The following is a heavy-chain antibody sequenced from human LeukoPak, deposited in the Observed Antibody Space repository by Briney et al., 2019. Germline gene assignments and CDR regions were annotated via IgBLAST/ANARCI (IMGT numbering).Heavy chain of an antibody. CDR1: GFTFSSYG. J-gene: IGHJ4*02. CDR2: ISSSSSTI. V-gene: IGHV3-48*01. D-gene: IGHD3-22*01. Sequence: GGSLRLSCAASGFTFSSYGMHWVRQAPGKGLEWVSYISSSSSTIYYADSVKGRFTISRDNAKNSLYLQMNSLRAEDTAVYYCARPFWYYDSSGPKQKFSYYFDYWGQGTLVTVSS. CDR3: ARPFWYYDSSGPKQKFSYYFDY.